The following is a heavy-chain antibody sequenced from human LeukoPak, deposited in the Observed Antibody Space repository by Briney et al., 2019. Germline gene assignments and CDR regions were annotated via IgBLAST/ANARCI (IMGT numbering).Heavy chain of an antibody. CDR2: IYYDGSNI. CDR3: ARDWKTNSFDY. V-gene: IGHV3-33*01. CDR1: EFTFTTYG. D-gene: IGHD1-1*01. J-gene: IGHJ4*02. Sequence: PGRSLTLSCAASEFTFTTYGMHWVRQAPGKGLEWVAFIYYDGSNIYHGDYVKGRFTISRDISKNTLYLQMDSLRAEDTAIYYCARDWKTNSFDYWGQGTLVTVSS.